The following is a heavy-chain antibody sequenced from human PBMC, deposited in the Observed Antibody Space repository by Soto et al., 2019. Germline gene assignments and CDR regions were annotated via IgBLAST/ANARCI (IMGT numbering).Heavy chain of an antibody. V-gene: IGHV3-48*01. Sequence: GGSLRLSCAASGFTFSTYNMNWVRQAPGKGLEWVSYISDSSSTIHYADSVKGRFTISRDNAKNTLYLQMNSLRAEDTAVYYCARDGYCSGGSCYSVPVFDYWGQGTLVTVSS. J-gene: IGHJ4*02. CDR1: GFTFSTYN. D-gene: IGHD2-15*01. CDR2: ISDSSSTI. CDR3: ARDGYCSGGSCYSVPVFDY.